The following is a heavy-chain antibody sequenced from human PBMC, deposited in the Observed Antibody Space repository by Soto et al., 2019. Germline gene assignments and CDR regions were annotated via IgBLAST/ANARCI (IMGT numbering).Heavy chain of an antibody. J-gene: IGHJ6*02. Sequence: WASVKVSCKASGGTFSSYAISWVRQAPGQGLEWMGGIIPIFGTANYAQKFQGRVTITADESTSTAYMELSSLRSEDTAVYYCASLISSTSWGPYYYYYYGMDVWGQGTTVTVSS. CDR2: IIPIFGTA. CDR3: ASLISSTSWGPYYYYYYGMDV. V-gene: IGHV1-69*13. D-gene: IGHD2-2*01. CDR1: GGTFSSYA.